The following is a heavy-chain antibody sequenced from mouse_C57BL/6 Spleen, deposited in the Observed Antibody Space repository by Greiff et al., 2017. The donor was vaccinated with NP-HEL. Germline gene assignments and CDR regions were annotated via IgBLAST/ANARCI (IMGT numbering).Heavy chain of an antibody. D-gene: IGHD1-1*01. Sequence: EVQLQQSGAELVRPGASVKLSCTASGFNIKDYYMHWVKQRPEQGLEWIGRIDPEDGDTEYAPKFQGKATMTADTSSNTAYLQLSSLTSEDTAVYYCTTGRIITTVVDCFDYWGQGTTLTVSS. V-gene: IGHV14-1*01. CDR2: IDPEDGDT. CDR1: GFNIKDYY. CDR3: TTGRIITTVVDCFDY. J-gene: IGHJ2*01.